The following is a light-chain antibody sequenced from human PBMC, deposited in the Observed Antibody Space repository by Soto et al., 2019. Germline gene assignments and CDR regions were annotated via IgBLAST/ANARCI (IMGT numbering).Light chain of an antibody. Sequence: QSALTQPRSVSGSPGQSVTISCTGTSSDVGGYKYVSWYKQHPGKVPKLMMFDVSERPSGVPDRFSGSKSGNTASLSISGLQAEDEADYYCCAYAGSYTVLFGGGTKVTVL. CDR1: SSDVGGYKY. CDR2: DVS. J-gene: IGLJ2*01. V-gene: IGLV2-11*01. CDR3: CAYAGSYTVL.